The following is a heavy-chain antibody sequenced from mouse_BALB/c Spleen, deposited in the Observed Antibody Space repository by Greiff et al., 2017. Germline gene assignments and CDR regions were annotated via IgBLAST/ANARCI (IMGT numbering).Heavy chain of an antibody. CDR1: GFTFSSFG. D-gene: IGHD1-1*01. J-gene: IGHJ4*01. V-gene: IGHV5-17*02. CDR2: ISSGSSTI. Sequence: EVKVVESGGGLVQPGGSRKLSCAASGFTFSSFGMHWVRQAPEKGLEWVAYISSGSSTIYYADTVKGRFTISRDNPKNTLFLQMTSLRSEDTAMYYCARGPYYYGKDYAMDDWGQGTSVTVSS. CDR3: ARGPYYYGKDYAMDD.